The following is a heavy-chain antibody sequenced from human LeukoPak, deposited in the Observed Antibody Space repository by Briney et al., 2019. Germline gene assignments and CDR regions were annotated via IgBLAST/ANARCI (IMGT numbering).Heavy chain of an antibody. J-gene: IGHJ5*02. V-gene: IGHV3-74*01. D-gene: IGHD6-19*01. CDR3: ARDLLGDSSGWYPWFDP. Sequence: GGSLSLSCAASGFTFSSYWMNWVRQAPGKGLVWVSRINSDGSSTSYADSVKGRFTISRDNAKNTLYLQMNSLRAEDTAVYYCARDLLGDSSGWYPWFDPWGQGTLVTVSS. CDR2: INSDGSST. CDR1: GFTFSSYW.